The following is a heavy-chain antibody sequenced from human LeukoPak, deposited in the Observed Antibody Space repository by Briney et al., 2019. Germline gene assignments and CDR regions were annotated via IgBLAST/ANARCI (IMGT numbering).Heavy chain of an antibody. CDR3: ASIPPAVAGYFDY. J-gene: IGHJ4*02. D-gene: IGHD6-19*01. V-gene: IGHV4-39*01. CDR2: IYCSGST. CDR1: GGSISSSSYY. Sequence: SETLSLTCTVSGGSISSSSYYWGWIRQPPGKGLEWIGSIYCSGSTYYNPSLKSRVTISVDTSKNQFSLKLSSATAADTAVYYCASIPPAVAGYFDYWGQGTLVTVSS.